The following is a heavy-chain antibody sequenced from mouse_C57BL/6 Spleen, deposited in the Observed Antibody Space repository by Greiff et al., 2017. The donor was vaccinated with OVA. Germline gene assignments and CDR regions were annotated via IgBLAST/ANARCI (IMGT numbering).Heavy chain of an antibody. CDR2: IDPANGIT. CDR1: GFNIKNTY. D-gene: IGHD1-1*01. J-gene: IGHJ4*01. V-gene: IGHV14-3*01. Sequence: VHVKQSVAELVRPGASVKLSCTAPGFNIKNTYMHWVKQRPEQGLEWIGRIDPANGITKYAPKFQGKATITADTSSNTAYLQLSSLTSEDTAIYYCARSHYYGSTYAMDYWGQGTSVTVSS. CDR3: ARSHYYGSTYAMDY.